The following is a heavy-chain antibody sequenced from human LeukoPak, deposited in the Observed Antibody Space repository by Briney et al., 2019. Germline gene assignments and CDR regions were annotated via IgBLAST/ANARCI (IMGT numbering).Heavy chain of an antibody. D-gene: IGHD3-22*01. CDR3: ASDRDYYDSTGYLFDY. V-gene: IGHV3-7*01. CDR1: GLMFRSYG. J-gene: IGHJ4*02. Sequence: PGGSLRLSCVVTGLMFRSYGMHWVRQAPGKGLEWVANINQDGSEKNYVDSVKGRFTISRDNAKNSMYLQMNSLRAEDTGVYYCASDRDYYDSTGYLFDYWGQGTLVTVSS. CDR2: INQDGSEK.